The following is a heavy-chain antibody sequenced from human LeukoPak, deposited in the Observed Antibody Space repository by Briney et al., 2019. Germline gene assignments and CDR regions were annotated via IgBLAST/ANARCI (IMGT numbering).Heavy chain of an antibody. CDR1: GYIFTTYD. Sequence: ASVKVSCKASGYIFTTYDIGWVRQATGQGLEWMGWLNPNSGNAGYAQKFQGRVTISRNTSISTAYMELGSLRSDDTAIYYCARRKFQGWFDPWGQGTLVTVSS. J-gene: IGHJ5*02. CDR3: ARRKFQGWFDP. CDR2: LNPNSGNA. V-gene: IGHV1-8*03.